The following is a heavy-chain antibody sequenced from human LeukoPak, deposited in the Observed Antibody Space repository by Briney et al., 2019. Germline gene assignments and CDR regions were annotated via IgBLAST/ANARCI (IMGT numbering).Heavy chain of an antibody. CDR2: IIPIVGIT. CDR3: ARGLHFTMVRGGTTNYYYGMDV. D-gene: IGHD3-10*01. J-gene: IGHJ6*02. V-gene: IGHV1-69*04. Sequence: SVKVSCKASEGTFNSFGINWVRQAPGQGLEWLGRIIPIVGITNYAQKFQGRVTIIADNSTRTAYMELSSLTSEDTAVYYCARGLHFTMVRGGTTNYYYGMDVWGQGTSVTVSS. CDR1: EGTFNSFG.